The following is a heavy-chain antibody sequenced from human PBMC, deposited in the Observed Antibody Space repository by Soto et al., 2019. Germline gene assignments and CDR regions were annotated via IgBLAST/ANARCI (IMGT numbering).Heavy chain of an antibody. Sequence: QVQLVQSGAEVKKPGASVKVSCKASGYTFTSYAMHWVRQAPGQRLEWMGSINAGNGNTKYSQKFQGSVTITRDTSASTAYMELSSLRSEDTAVYYCARGPGGPDGPGDYWGQGTLVTVSS. CDR1: GYTFTSYA. J-gene: IGHJ4*02. CDR3: ARGPGGPDGPGDY. D-gene: IGHD2-15*01. V-gene: IGHV1-3*01. CDR2: INAGNGNT.